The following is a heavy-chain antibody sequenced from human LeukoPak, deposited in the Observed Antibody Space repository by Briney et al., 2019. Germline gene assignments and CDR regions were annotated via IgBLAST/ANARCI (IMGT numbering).Heavy chain of an antibody. D-gene: IGHD5-18*01. J-gene: IGHJ4*02. CDR3: ARGLWFFDY. CDR2: LYSGGST. Sequence: SGGSLRLSCAASGFTVNSDYMSWVRQAPGKGLEWVSVLYSGGSTYYADSVKGRFTISRDNSKNTLYLQMNSLRAEDTAVYYCARGLWFFDYWGQGTLVTVSS. V-gene: IGHV3-66*01. CDR1: GFTVNSDY.